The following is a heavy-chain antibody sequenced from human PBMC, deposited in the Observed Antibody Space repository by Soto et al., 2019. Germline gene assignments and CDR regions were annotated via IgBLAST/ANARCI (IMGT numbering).Heavy chain of an antibody. CDR2: IYPGDSDT. Sequence: EGELVQSGAEVKKPGESLKISCKGSGYSFTSCWIGWVRQMPGKGLEWMGIIYPGDSDTRYSPSFQGQVTISADKSISTAYLQWSSLKASDTAMYYCARPPVLRYSGYLDAFDIWGQWTMVTVSS. V-gene: IGHV5-51*01. CDR1: GYSFTSCW. D-gene: IGHD5-12*01. J-gene: IGHJ3*02. CDR3: ARPPVLRYSGYLDAFDI.